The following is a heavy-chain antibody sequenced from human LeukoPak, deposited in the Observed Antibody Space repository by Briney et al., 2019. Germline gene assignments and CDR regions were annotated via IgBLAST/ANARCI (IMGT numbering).Heavy chain of an antibody. CDR1: GFTFSSYA. D-gene: IGHD6-13*01. CDR3: AREEFPQQLAPQALYYYYYYGMDV. CDR2: ISGSGDST. V-gene: IGHV3-23*01. Sequence: GGSLRLSCAASGFTFSSYAMSWVRQAPGKGLEWVSGISGSGDSTYYVDSVKGRFTISRDNSKNTVYPQMNSLRAEDTAVYYCAREEFPQQLAPQALYYYYYYGMDVWGQGTTVTVSS. J-gene: IGHJ6*02.